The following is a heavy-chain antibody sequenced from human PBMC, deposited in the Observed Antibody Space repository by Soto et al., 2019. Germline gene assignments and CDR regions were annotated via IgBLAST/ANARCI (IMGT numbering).Heavy chain of an antibody. J-gene: IGHJ4*02. D-gene: IGHD3-16*01. V-gene: IGHV3-48*02. Sequence: VRLVESGGGLVQPGESLTVSCAASGFHFGSFAMNWVRQAPGKGLEWISHIDAARSTYSESVAGRFTVSRDNARNSLYLQMNALGDEDTAVYYCVRDLNWAFDSWGQGTLVTVSS. CDR3: VRDLNWAFDS. CDR2: IDAARST. CDR1: GFHFGSFA.